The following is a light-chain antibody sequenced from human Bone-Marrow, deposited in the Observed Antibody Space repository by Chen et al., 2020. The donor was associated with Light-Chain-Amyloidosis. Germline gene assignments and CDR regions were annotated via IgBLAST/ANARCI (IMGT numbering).Light chain of an antibody. J-gene: IGLJ3*02. CDR2: NTY. Sequence: QSVVTQPPSTSGTPGQRVTVSCSGSSSNIGRNVVNWSQQQVPGTAPKLLIYNTYHLSSGVPDRFSGSKSGTSASLAISGLQSEDEANYYCAVWDDRLSAWVFGGGTKVTVL. CDR3: AVWDDRLSAWV. CDR1: SSNIGRNV. V-gene: IGLV1-44*01.